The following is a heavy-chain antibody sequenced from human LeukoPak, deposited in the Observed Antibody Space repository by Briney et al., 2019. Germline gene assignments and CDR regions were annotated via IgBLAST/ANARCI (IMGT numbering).Heavy chain of an antibody. Sequence: GGSLRLSCAASEFDFSSHAMTWVRQAPGKGLEWVSAISISGSKTYYADSVKGRFTISRDNSKNTLYLQMNSLRAEDTAVYYCAKGAYSSGPNWFDPWGQGTLVTVSS. J-gene: IGHJ5*02. V-gene: IGHV3-23*01. D-gene: IGHD6-19*01. CDR3: AKGAYSSGPNWFDP. CDR1: EFDFSSHA. CDR2: ISISGSKT.